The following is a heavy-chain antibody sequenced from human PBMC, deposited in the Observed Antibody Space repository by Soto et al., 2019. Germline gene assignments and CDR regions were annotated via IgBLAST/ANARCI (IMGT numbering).Heavy chain of an antibody. CDR2: ISAYNGNT. J-gene: IGHJ4*02. V-gene: IGHV1-18*04. D-gene: IGHD3-9*01. Sequence: QVQLVQSGAEVKKPGASVKVSCKGSGYTFTSYGISWVRQAPGQGLEWMGWISAYNGNTNYAQKPQGRVTNTPDTCTSTADKELSSLISDDTAVYYCARDPLLRYFDCGDYWGQEALITVSS. CDR3: ARDPLLRYFDCGDY. CDR1: GYTFTSYG.